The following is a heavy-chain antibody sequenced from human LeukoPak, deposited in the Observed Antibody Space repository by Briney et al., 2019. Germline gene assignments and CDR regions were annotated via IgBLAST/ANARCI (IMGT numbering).Heavy chain of an antibody. CDR3: AKEGRSTTPGY. CDR2: ISSSSSLI. Sequence: GGSLRLSCTASGFTFSDYYMSWVRQAPGKGLEWVAYISSSSSLIYYTDSVKGRFTISRDNAKNSLYLQMNSLRAEDTAVYFCAKEGRSTTPGYWGQGTLVTVSS. J-gene: IGHJ4*02. V-gene: IGHV3-11*06. D-gene: IGHD6-13*01. CDR1: GFTFSDYY.